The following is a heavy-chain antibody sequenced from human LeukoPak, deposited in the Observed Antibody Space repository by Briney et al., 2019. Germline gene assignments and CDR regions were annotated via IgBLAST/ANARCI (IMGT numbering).Heavy chain of an antibody. CDR2: IKQDGSEK. CDR3: ARVITVYNVYEEVAEYFQY. Sequence: QTGGSLRLSCAASGFTFSSYSMNWVRQAPGKGLEWVANIKQDGSEKYYVDSVRGRFSISRDNSKNSLYLQMNRLRADDTAVYYCARVITVYNVYEEVAEYFQYWGQGTLVTVSS. V-gene: IGHV3-7*01. CDR1: GFTFSSYS. J-gene: IGHJ1*01. D-gene: IGHD5/OR15-5a*01.